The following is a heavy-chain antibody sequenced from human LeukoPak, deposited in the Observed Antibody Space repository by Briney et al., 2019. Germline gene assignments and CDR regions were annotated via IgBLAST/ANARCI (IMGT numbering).Heavy chain of an antibody. CDR2: ISYDGSIK. D-gene: IGHD3-22*01. CDR3: ARETEGPKMIVVATFDY. Sequence: PGGSLRLSCAASGFNFNIYSMHWVRQAPGKGLEWVAIISYDGSIKSFTDSVKGRFTISRDNAKNSLYLQMNSLRAEDTAVYYCARETEGPKMIVVATFDYWGQGTLVTVSS. J-gene: IGHJ4*02. V-gene: IGHV3-30*04. CDR1: GFNFNIYS.